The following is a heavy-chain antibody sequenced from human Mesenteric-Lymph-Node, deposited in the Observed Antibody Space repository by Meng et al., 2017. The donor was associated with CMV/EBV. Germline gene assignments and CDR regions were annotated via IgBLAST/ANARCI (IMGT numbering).Heavy chain of an antibody. CDR3: AKGSHGMDV. CDR2: ITGSDGTT. CDR1: GFTFNNHA. J-gene: IGHJ6*02. Sequence: GESLKISCAASGFTFNNHAMTWVRQAPGKGLEWVSTITGSDGTTYYADSVKGRFTISRDNSKNTLYLQMNSLRAEDTAVYYCAKGSHGMDVWGQGTTVTVSS. V-gene: IGHV3-23*01.